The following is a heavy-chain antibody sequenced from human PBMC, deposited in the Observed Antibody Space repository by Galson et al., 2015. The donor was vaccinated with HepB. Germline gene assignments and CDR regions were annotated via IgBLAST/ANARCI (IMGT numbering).Heavy chain of an antibody. J-gene: IGHJ1*01. V-gene: IGHV1-2*06. Sequence: SVKVSCKASGYTFTGYYMHWVRQAPGQGLEWMGRINPNSGGTNYAQKFQGRVTMTRDTSISTAYMELSRLRSDDTAVYYCARTIAAAGTLSFRHWGQGTLVTVSS. CDR1: GYTFTGYY. CDR3: ARTIAAAGTLSFRH. CDR2: INPNSGGT. D-gene: IGHD6-13*01.